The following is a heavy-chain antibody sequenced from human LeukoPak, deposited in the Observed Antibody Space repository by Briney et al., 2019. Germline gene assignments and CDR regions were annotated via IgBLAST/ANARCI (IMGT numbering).Heavy chain of an antibody. CDR2: IYTSGST. Sequence: PSETLSLTCTVSGGSISSGSYYWSWIRQPAGKGLEWIGRIYTSGSTNYNPSLKSRVTISVDTSKNQFSLKLSSVTAADMAVYYCARVEHDYYYYMDVWGKGTTVTVSS. V-gene: IGHV4-61*02. CDR1: GGSISSGSYY. CDR3: ARVEHDYYYYMDV. D-gene: IGHD1-26*01. J-gene: IGHJ6*03.